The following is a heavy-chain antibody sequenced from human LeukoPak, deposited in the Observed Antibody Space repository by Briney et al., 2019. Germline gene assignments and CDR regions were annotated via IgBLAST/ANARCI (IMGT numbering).Heavy chain of an antibody. CDR2: IYTSGST. J-gene: IGHJ4*02. CDR1: GGSISSGSYY. D-gene: IGHD2-2*02. Sequence: SETLSLTCTVSGGSISSGSYYWSWIRQPAGKGLEWIGRIYTSGSTNYNPSLKSRVTISLDTSKNQISLEVNSVTAADTAVYYCARCTSTSCYNFDYWGQGTLVTVSS. CDR3: ARCTSTSCYNFDY. V-gene: IGHV4-61*02.